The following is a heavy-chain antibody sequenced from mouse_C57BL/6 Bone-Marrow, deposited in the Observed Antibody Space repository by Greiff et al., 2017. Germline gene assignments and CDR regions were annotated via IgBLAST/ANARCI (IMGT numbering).Heavy chain of an antibody. D-gene: IGHD1-1*01. CDR3: ARIRYYGSSYSWYFDV. Sequence: QVQLKESGPGILQPSQTLSLTCSFSGFSLSTFGMGVGWIRQPSGKGLEWLAHIWWDDDKYYNPALKRRLTISKDTSKNQVFLKIANVDTADTATYYCARIRYYGSSYSWYFDVWGTGTTVTVSS. CDR1: GFSLSTFGMG. J-gene: IGHJ1*03. CDR2: IWWDDDK. V-gene: IGHV8-8*01.